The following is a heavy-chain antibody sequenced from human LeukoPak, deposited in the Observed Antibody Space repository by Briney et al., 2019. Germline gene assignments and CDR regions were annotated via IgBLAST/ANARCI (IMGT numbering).Heavy chain of an antibody. D-gene: IGHD3-10*01. J-gene: IGHJ4*02. CDR1: GFTFSSYS. CDR2: ISSSSSYI. CDR3: ARVPSHGSGSYYSDY. Sequence: GGSLRLSCAASGFTFSSYSMNWVRQAPGKGLEWVSSISSSSSYIYYADSVKGRFTISRDNAKNSLYLQMNSLRAEDTAVYYCARVPSHGSGSYYSDYWGQGTLVTVSS. V-gene: IGHV3-21*01.